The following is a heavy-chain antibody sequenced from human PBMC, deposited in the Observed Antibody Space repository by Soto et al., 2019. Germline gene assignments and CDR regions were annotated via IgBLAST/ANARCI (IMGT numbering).Heavy chain of an antibody. J-gene: IGHJ5*02. CDR1: GYTFTSYY. CDR3: ARDGGVLEWLGAPFNWFDP. V-gene: IGHV1-46*03. CDR2: INPSGGST. D-gene: IGHD3-3*01. Sequence: ASVKVSCKASGYTFTSYYMHWVRQAPGQGLEWMGIINPSGGSTSYAQKFQGRVTMTRDTSTSTVYMELSSLRSEDTAVYYCARDGGVLEWLGAPFNWFDPWGQGTLVTVSS.